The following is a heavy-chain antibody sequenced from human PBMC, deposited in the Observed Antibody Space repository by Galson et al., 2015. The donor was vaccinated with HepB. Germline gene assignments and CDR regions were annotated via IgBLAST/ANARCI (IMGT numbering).Heavy chain of an antibody. D-gene: IGHD2-2*01. CDR3: ARLGVVPAAIKADYYYYYMDV. Sequence: SVKVSCKVSGYTLTELSMHWVRQAPGKGLEWMGGFDPEDGETIYAQKFQGRVTMTEDASTDTAYMELSSLKASDTAMYYCARLGVVPAAIKADYYYYYMDVWGKGTTVTVSS. CDR1: GYTLTELS. V-gene: IGHV1-24*01. CDR2: FDPEDGET. J-gene: IGHJ6*03.